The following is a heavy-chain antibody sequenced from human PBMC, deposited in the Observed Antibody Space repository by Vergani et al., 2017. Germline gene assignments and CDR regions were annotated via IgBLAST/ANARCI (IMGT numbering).Heavy chain of an antibody. CDR1: GGSISSYY. V-gene: IGHV4-59*01. CDR2: IYYSGST. CDR3: ARHRRCMPFDP. Sequence: QVQLQESGPGLVKPSQTLSLTCTVSGGSISSYYWSWIRQPPGKGLEWIGYIYYSGSTNYNPSLKSRVTISVDTSKNQFSLKLSSVTAAYTAVYYCARHRRCMPFDPWGQGTLVTVSS. J-gene: IGHJ5*02. D-gene: IGHD2-8*01.